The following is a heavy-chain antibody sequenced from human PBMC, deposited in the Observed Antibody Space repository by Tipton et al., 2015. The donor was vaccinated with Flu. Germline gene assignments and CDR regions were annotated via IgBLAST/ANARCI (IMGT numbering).Heavy chain of an antibody. D-gene: IGHD2-15*01. Sequence: SLRLSCAAFGFTLGDQYMDWVRQAPGKGLEWVGRSRNRDNSYTTDYAASVKGRFTISRDDSKNSVYLQMNSLKTEDTAVYYCASRVVVLASTRSAFDIWGQGTVVTVSS. J-gene: IGHJ3*02. V-gene: IGHV3-72*01. CDR1: GFTLGDQY. CDR2: SRNRDNSYTT. CDR3: ASRVVVLASTRSAFDI.